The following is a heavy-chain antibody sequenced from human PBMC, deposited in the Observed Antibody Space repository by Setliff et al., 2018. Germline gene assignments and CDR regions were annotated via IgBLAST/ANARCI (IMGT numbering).Heavy chain of an antibody. CDR2: IIPLFETT. CDR3: ARSYYYDSSAANWFDP. J-gene: IGHJ5*02. V-gene: IGHV1-69*13. D-gene: IGHD3-22*01. CDR1: GYTFTSYG. Sequence: SVKVSCKASGYTFTSYGINWVRQATGQGLEWMGRIIPLFETTNYVEKFQGRVTITADESTSTAYMELSRLRSDDTAVYYCARSYYYDSSAANWFDPWGQGTLVTVSS.